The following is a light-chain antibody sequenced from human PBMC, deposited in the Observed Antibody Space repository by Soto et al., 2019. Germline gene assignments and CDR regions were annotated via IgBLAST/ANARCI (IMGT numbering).Light chain of an antibody. V-gene: IGLV2-14*01. CDR1: SSDIGGYNS. CDR3: SSYRSSNTVV. Sequence: QSALTQPTSVSGSPGQSITISCTGTSSDIGGYNSVSWYQQHPGKVPKLLIYDVTNRPSGISNRFSGSKSGNTASLTISGLQAEDEADYSCSSYRSSNTVVFGGGTKLTVL. J-gene: IGLJ3*02. CDR2: DVT.